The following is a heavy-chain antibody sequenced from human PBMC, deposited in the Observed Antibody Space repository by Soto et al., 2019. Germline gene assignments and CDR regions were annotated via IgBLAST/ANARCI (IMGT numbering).Heavy chain of an antibody. CDR2: IIPILGIA. V-gene: IGHV1-69*02. D-gene: IGHD3-3*01. Sequence: QVQLVQSGAEVKKPGSSVKVSCKASGGTFSSYTISWVRQAPGQGREWMGRIIPILGIANYAQKFQGRVTITADKSTSTAYMELSSLRSEDTAVYYCASATYYDFWSGYYNWFDPWGQGTLVTVSS. J-gene: IGHJ5*02. CDR3: ASATYYDFWSGYYNWFDP. CDR1: GGTFSSYT.